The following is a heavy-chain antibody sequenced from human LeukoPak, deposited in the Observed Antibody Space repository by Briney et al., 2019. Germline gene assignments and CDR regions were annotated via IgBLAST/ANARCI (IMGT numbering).Heavy chain of an antibody. V-gene: IGHV3-7*01. Sequence: GGSLRLSCAASGFSVTNNYMSWVRQAPGKGLEWVADMSPDGSDKTYVDSVKGRLTISRDNAKQSLYLQMDSLTAEDTAVYYCVTSWCRQQRDYWGQGTLVTVSS. D-gene: IGHD2-8*01. CDR2: MSPDGSDK. CDR3: VTSWCRQQRDY. J-gene: IGHJ4*02. CDR1: GFSVTNNY.